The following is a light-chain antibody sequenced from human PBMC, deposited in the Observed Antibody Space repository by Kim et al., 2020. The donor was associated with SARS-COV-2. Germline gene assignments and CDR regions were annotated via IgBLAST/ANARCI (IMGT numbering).Light chain of an antibody. CDR1: QSVATY. CDR2: DAS. V-gene: IGKV3-11*01. CDR3: QQRGN. Sequence: ATLALHQGQRATLSCRASQSVATYLAWYQQRPGQAPRLLIYDASKRATGIPARCRGSGSGTDFTLTIGTLEPGDSAVYYCQQRGNFGQGTRLEIK. J-gene: IGKJ5*01.